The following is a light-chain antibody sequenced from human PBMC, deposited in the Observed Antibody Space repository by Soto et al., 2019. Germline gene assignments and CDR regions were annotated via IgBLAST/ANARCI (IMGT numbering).Light chain of an antibody. CDR1: SSDVGGYNY. Sequence: QSALTQPPSASGSPGQSVTISCTGTSSDVGGYNYVSWYQQHPGKVPKLMVYEFNKRPSGVPDRFSGSKSGNTASLTVSGLHSEDEADYYCSSYAGGNNVFGAGTQLTVL. J-gene: IGLJ7*01. V-gene: IGLV2-8*01. CDR3: SSYAGGNNV. CDR2: EFN.